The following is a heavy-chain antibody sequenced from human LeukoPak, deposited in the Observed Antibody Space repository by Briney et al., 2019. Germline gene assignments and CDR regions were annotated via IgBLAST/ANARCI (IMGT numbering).Heavy chain of an antibody. CDR3: ARKLEQWLVAPGDY. CDR2: ISYDGSNK. V-gene: IGHV3-30*03. J-gene: IGHJ4*02. Sequence: GGSLRLSCAASGFTFSSYGMDWVRQAPGKGLEWVAVISYDGSNKYYADSVKGRFTISRDNAKNSLYLQMNSLRAEDTAVYYCARKLEQWLVAPGDYWGQGTLVTVSS. CDR1: GFTFSSYG. D-gene: IGHD6-19*01.